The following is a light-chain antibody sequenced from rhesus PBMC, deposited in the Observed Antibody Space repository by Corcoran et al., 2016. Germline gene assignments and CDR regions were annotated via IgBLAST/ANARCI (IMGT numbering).Light chain of an antibody. V-gene: IGKV1S5*01. CDR1: QTISSY. CDR3: QQHNSPPLT. CDR2: AAF. J-gene: IGKJ4*01. Sequence: DIQMTQSPSSLSASVGDRVTITCRASQTISSYLAWYQLKPGKVPKVLFYAAFSLESGVPSRFSGGGSGTDFTLTISSLQPEDFATYYCQQHNSPPLTFGGGTKVELK.